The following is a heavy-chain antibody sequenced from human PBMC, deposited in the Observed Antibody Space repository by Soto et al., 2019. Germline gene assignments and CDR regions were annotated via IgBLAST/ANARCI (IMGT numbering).Heavy chain of an antibody. J-gene: IGHJ6*02. CDR3: GKGRSYYYYYGVDV. CDR1: GFTFSSCA. CDR2: IIDSGGST. D-gene: IGHD1-26*01. Sequence: EGSLRLSCAASGFTFSSCAMGWVRQAPGKGLEWVSDIIDSGGSTYYADSVKGRFTISRDNSKSTLYLQMNSLRAEDTAVYYCGKGRSYYYYYGVDVCGQXTTVTVSS. V-gene: IGHV3-23*01.